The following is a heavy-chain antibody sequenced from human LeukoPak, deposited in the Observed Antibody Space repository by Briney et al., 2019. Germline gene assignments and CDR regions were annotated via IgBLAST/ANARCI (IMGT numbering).Heavy chain of an antibody. CDR2: IIPILGIA. CDR1: GGTFSSYA. V-gene: IGHV1-69*04. D-gene: IGHD2-2*01. Sequence: SVKVSCKASGGTFSSYAIGWVRQAPGQGLEWMGRIIPILGIANYAQKFQGRVTITADKSTSTAYMELSSLRSEDTAVYYCARDMGCSSTSCYRLFFDYWGQGTLVTVSS. CDR3: ARDMGCSSTSCYRLFFDY. J-gene: IGHJ4*02.